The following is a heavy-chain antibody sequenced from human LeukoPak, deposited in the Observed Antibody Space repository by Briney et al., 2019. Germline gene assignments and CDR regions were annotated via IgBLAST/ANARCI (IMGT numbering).Heavy chain of an antibody. J-gene: IGHJ4*02. CDR2: IYYSGST. CDR3: ARGNIAAAGTPFDY. CDR1: GGSISSGDYY. V-gene: IGHV4-30-4*08. D-gene: IGHD6-13*01. Sequence: SETLSLTCTVSGGSISSGDYYWSWIRQPPGKGLEWIGHIYYSGSTYYNPSLKSRVTISVDTSKNQFSLKLSSVTAADTAVYYCARGNIAAAGTPFDYWGQGTLVTVSS.